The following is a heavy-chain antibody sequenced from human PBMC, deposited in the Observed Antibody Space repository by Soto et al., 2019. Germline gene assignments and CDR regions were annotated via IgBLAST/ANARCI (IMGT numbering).Heavy chain of an antibody. J-gene: IGHJ4*02. CDR3: ARGPTGWYGYDY. Sequence: EVQLVESGGGLVQPGGSLTLSCAASGFTFSSSWMHWVRQAPGKGLVWVSRINSDESRTNYADSVKGRFTISRDNAKNTLYLQMNSLSAEDTPLYYCARGPTGWYGYDYWGQGTLVTVSS. V-gene: IGHV3-74*01. D-gene: IGHD6-19*01. CDR2: INSDESRT. CDR1: GFTFSSSW.